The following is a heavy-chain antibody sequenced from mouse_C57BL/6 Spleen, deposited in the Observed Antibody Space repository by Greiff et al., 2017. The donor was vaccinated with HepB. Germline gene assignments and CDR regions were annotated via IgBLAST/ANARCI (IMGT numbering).Heavy chain of an antibody. CDR1: GFNIKDYY. CDR2: IDPEDGET. J-gene: IGHJ1*03. D-gene: IGHD1-1*01. V-gene: IGHV14-2*01. Sequence: VQLKQSGAELVKPGASVKLSCTASGFNIKDYYMHWVKQRPEQGLEWIGRIDPEDGETKYDPKFQGKATITADTSSNTAYLQLSSLTSEDTAVYYCARDYYGSSYFDDWGKGTMVTVSS. CDR3: ARDYYGSSYFDD.